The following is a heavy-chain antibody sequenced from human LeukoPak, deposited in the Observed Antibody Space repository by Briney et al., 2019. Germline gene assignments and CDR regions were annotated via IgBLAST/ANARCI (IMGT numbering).Heavy chain of an antibody. V-gene: IGHV4-39*07. J-gene: IGHJ4*02. Sequence: PSETLSLTCTVSGGSISSSSYYWGWIRQPPGKGLEWIGSIYYSGSTYYNPSLKSRVTISVDTSKNQFSLKLSSVTAADTAAYYCARDYIGDNWNQASYFDYWGQGTLVTVSS. CDR3: ARDYIGDNWNQASYFDY. D-gene: IGHD1-20*01. CDR1: GGSISSSSYY. CDR2: IYYSGST.